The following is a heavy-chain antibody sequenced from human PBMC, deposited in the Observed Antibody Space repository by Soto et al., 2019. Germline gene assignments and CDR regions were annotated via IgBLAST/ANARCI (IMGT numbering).Heavy chain of an antibody. CDR2: IIPILGIA. Sequence: GASVKVSCKASGGTFSSYTISWVRQAPGQGLEWMGRIIPILGIANYAQKFQGRVTITADKSTSTAYMELSSLRSEDTAVYYCARDTVVVPAAMNVAWFDPWGQGTLVTVSS. CDR1: GGTFSSYT. V-gene: IGHV1-69*04. CDR3: ARDTVVVPAAMNVAWFDP. D-gene: IGHD2-2*01. J-gene: IGHJ5*02.